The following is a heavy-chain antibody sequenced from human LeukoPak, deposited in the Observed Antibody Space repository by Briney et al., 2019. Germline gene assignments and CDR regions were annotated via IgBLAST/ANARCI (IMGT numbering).Heavy chain of an antibody. J-gene: IGHJ5*02. V-gene: IGHV3-21*01. CDR1: GFPFSSYS. D-gene: IGHD5-18*01. CDR2: ISWSSSYI. Sequence: GGSLRLSCGASGFPFSSYSMNWVRQAPGKGLEWVSSISWSSSYIYYADSVKGRFTISRDHAKNSLYLQMKSLGAEATAVYYCARDYSYGFDPWGQGTLVTVSS. CDR3: ARDYSYGFDP.